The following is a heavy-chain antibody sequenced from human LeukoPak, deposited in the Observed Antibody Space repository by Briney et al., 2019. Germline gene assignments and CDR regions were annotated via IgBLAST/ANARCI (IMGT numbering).Heavy chain of an antibody. Sequence: PGGSLRLSCAASGFTFSSYGMHWVRQAPGKGLEWVAFIRYDGSNKYYAESVKGRFTISRDNSKNTLYLQMSSLTTEDTAVYYCAKPGNIGSGSRHARLYNFDYWGQGTLVTVSS. CDR3: AKPGNIGSGSRHARLYNFDY. CDR1: GFTFSSYG. J-gene: IGHJ4*02. CDR2: IRYDGSNK. D-gene: IGHD3-10*01. V-gene: IGHV3-30*02.